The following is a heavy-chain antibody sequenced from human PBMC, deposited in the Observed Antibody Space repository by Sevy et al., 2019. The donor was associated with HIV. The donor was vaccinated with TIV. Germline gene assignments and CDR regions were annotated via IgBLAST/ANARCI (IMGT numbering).Heavy chain of an antibody. V-gene: IGHV3-21*01. CDR1: GFTFSSYS. CDR2: ISSSSSYI. J-gene: IGHJ5*02. Sequence: GSLRLSCVASGFTFSSYSMNWVRQAPGKGLEWVSSISSSSSYIYYADSVKGRFTISRDNAKNSLYLQMNSLRAEDTAVYYCARAKSTSSGYPPSPRINWFDPWGQGTLVTVSS. D-gene: IGHD3-22*01. CDR3: ARAKSTSSGYPPSPRINWFDP.